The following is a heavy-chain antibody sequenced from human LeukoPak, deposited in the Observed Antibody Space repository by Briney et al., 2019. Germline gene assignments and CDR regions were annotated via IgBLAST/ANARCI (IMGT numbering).Heavy chain of an antibody. V-gene: IGHV4-38-2*02. Sequence: SETLSLTCTVSGYSISSGYYWGWIRQPPGKGLEWIGSIYHSGSTYYNPSLKSRVTISVDTSKNQFSLKLSSVTAADTAVYYCARDNYYDSSGFDYWGQGTLVTVSS. CDR1: GYSISSGYY. CDR2: IYHSGST. CDR3: ARDNYYDSSGFDY. J-gene: IGHJ4*02. D-gene: IGHD3-22*01.